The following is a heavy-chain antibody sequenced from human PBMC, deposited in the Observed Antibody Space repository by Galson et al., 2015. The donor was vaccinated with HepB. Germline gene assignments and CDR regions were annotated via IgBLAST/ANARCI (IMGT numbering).Heavy chain of an antibody. V-gene: IGHV4-61*02. J-gene: IGHJ6*03. CDR1: GGSIGSGSYY. CDR3: ASIASPYSGSPNYYYYYMDV. CDR2: IYTSGST. Sequence: TLSLTCTVSGGSIGSGSYYWSWIRQPAGKGLEWIGRIYTSGSTNYNPSLKSRVTMSVDTSKNQFSLKLSSVTAADTAVYYCASIASPYSGSPNYYYYYMDVWGKGTTVTVSS. D-gene: IGHD1-26*01.